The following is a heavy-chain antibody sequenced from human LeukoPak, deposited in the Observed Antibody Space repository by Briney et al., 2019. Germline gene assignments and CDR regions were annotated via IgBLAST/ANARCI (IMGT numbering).Heavy chain of an antibody. CDR3: ARHMVITPFDS. CDR1: GFPFRDYY. D-gene: IGHD4/OR15-4a*01. J-gene: IGHJ4*02. V-gene: IGHV3-11*01. Sequence: PGGSLRLSCAVSGFPFRDYYFSWVRQAPGQGLEWLSFFSASGNIIHYEDSVKGRFTISRDDAKNSVFLQMDSLRTDDTALYYCARHMVITPFDSWGQGTLVIVSS. CDR2: FSASGNII.